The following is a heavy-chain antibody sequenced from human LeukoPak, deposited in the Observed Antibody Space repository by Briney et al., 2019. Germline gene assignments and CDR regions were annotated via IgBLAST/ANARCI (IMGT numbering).Heavy chain of an antibody. CDR2: ISGSGGGT. CDR3: AKDRSIGTYYTFDH. Sequence: GGSLRLSCAASGFTFTTYAMSWVRQAPGKGLEWVSTISGSGGGTYFADSVKGRFTISRDNSRNTLYLQMNNLRAEDTAVYYCAKDRSIGTYYTFDHWGQGTLVTVSS. V-gene: IGHV3-23*01. CDR1: GFTFTTYA. J-gene: IGHJ4*02. D-gene: IGHD1-26*01.